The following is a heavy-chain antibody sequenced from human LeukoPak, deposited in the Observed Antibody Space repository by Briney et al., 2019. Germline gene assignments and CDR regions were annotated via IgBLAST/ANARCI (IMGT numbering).Heavy chain of an antibody. D-gene: IGHD2-15*01. V-gene: IGHV3-23*01. CDR3: ARRPGGGSWSGTFDV. J-gene: IGHJ3*01. Sequence: GGSLRLSCAASGFTFSSYAMNWVRQAPGKGLEWVSAISASGGSTYYADSVKGRFTISRDTSKNTLYLQMSSLRGDDTAVYYCARRPGGGSWSGTFDVWGQGTMVTVSS. CDR1: GFTFSSYA. CDR2: ISASGGST.